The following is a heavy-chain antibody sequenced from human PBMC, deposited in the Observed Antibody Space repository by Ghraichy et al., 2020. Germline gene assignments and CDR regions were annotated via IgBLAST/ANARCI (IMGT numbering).Heavy chain of an antibody. V-gene: IGHV6-1*01. Sequence: SQTLSLTCVVSGDSVSNNNAAWNWIRQSPSRGLEWLGRTYYRSKWYSDYGVSVKSRIVINSDTSKNQFSLQLSSVTPEDTAVYYCARDRRIFLYNSAWSAVYFGLDVWGQGTTVTVSS. D-gene: IGHD6-19*01. CDR1: GDSVSNNNAA. CDR3: ARDRRIFLYNSAWSAVYFGLDV. CDR2: TYYRSKWYS. J-gene: IGHJ6*02.